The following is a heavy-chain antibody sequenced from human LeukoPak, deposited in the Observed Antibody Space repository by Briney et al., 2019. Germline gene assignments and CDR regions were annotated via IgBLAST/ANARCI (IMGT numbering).Heavy chain of an antibody. V-gene: IGHV3-21*04. D-gene: IGHD6-19*01. CDR1: GFTFNTYS. J-gene: IGHJ6*03. CDR2: ISSSSTYI. CDR3: ARLNDPGWYPLIRTTLGYYYYYMDV. Sequence: GGSLRLSCAASGFTFNTYSMNWVRQAPGKGLEWVSAISSSSTYIYYADSVKGRFTISRDNAKNSLYLQMNSLRAEDTALYYCARLNDPGWYPLIRTTLGYYYYYMDVWGKGTTVTVSS.